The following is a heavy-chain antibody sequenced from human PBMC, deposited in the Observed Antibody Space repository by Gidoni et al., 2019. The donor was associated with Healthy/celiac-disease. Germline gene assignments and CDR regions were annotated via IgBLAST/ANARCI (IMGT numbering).Heavy chain of an antibody. J-gene: IGHJ6*03. CDR2: INHSGST. Sequence: QVQLQQWGAGLLKPSETLSLTCAVHGGSFSGYYWSWIRQPPGKGLELIGEINHSGSTNYNPSLKSRVTISVDTAKNQFSLKLSAVTAADTAVYYCARGRGNYDILTGDYRVFYMDVWGKGTTVTVSS. CDR1: GGSFSGYY. CDR3: ARGRGNYDILTGDYRVFYMDV. D-gene: IGHD3-9*01. V-gene: IGHV4-34*01.